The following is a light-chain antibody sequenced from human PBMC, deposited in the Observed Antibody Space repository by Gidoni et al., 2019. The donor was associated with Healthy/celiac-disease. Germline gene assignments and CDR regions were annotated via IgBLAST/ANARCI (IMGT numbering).Light chain of an antibody. CDR1: QSVSSN. CDR3: QQYNNWPQVT. J-gene: IGKJ4*01. CDR2: GAS. V-gene: IGKV3-15*01. Sequence: EIVMTQSPATLSVSPGERATLSCRASQSVSSNLAWYQQKPGQAPRLLIYGASTRATGIPARFSGSGSGTEFTLTISRLQSEEFAVYYWQQYNNWPQVTFGGGTKVEIK.